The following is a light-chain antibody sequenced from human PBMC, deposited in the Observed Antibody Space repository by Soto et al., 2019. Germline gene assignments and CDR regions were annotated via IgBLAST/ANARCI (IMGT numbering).Light chain of an antibody. J-gene: IGLJ1*01. V-gene: IGLV2-11*01. CDR3: CSYAGTYTGV. CDR1: SSDVGRYSY. Sequence: QSVLTQPRSVPGSPGQSVSISCTGTSSDVGRYSYVSWYQQHPGKAPKLMIYDVSERPSGVPDRFSGSKSGNTASLTISGLQAEDEADYYCCSYAGTYTGVFGTGTKVTV. CDR2: DVS.